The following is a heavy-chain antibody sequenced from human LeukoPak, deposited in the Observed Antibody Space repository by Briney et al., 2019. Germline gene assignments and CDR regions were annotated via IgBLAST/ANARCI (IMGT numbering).Heavy chain of an antibody. CDR2: ISGSGGST. J-gene: IGHJ4*02. Sequence: PGGSLRLSCAASGLTFSSYAMSRVRQAPGKGLEWVSAISGSGGSTYYADSVKGRFTISRDNSKNTLYLQMNSLRAEDTAVYYCAKGGYYDSSGYGYHYFDYWGQGTLVTVSS. CDR3: AKGGYYDSSGYGYHYFDY. CDR1: GLTFSSYA. V-gene: IGHV3-23*01. D-gene: IGHD3-22*01.